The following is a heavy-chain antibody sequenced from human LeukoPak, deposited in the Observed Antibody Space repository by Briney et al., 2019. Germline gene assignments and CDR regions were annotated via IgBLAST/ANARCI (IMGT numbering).Heavy chain of an antibody. CDR2: IYYCGST. CDR3: ARDQGNYYDSSGTYYMDV. Sequence: PSETLSLTCTVSGGSISSGGYYWSWIRQPPGKGLEGIGYIYYCGSTYYNPSLKSRVTILVDTSKNHFSLKLSSVTAADTAVYYCARDQGNYYDSSGTYYMDVWGEGTTVTVSS. CDR1: GGSISSGGYY. V-gene: IGHV4-31*03. J-gene: IGHJ6*03. D-gene: IGHD3-22*01.